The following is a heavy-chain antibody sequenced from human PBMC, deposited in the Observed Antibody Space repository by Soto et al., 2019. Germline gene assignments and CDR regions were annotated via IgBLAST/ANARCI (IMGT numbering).Heavy chain of an antibody. V-gene: IGHV4-30-2*01. Sequence: PSETLSLTCAVSGGSISSGGYSWSWIRQPPGKGLEWIGYIYHSGSTYYNPSLKSRVTISEDRSKNQFSLKLSSVTAADTAVYYCARHLIAAAGRTTYIPNWFDPWGQGTLVTVSS. D-gene: IGHD6-13*01. CDR3: ARHLIAAAGRTTYIPNWFDP. J-gene: IGHJ5*02. CDR2: IYHSGST. CDR1: GGSISSGGYS.